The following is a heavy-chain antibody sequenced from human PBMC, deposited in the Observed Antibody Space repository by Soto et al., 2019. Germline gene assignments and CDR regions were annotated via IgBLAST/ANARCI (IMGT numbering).Heavy chain of an antibody. V-gene: IGHV4-31*03. CDR2: IYYSGST. J-gene: IGHJ6*02. CDR1: GGSISSGGYY. Sequence: PSETLSLTCTVSGGSISSGGYYWSWIRQHPGKGLEWIGYIYYSGSTYYNPSLKSRVTISVDTSKNQFSLKLSSVTAADTAVYYCARDSGYSGSWSDSSRNYYYYYGMDVWGQGTTVTVSS. CDR3: ARDSGYSGSWSDSSRNYYYYYGMDV. D-gene: IGHD6-13*01.